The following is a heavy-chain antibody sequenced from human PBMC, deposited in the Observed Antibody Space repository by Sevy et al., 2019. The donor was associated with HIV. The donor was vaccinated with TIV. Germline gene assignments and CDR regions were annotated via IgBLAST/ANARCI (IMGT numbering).Heavy chain of an antibody. V-gene: IGHV6-1*01. Sequence: SQTLSLTCAISGDSVSSNSAAWNWIRQSPSRGLEWLGRTDYRSKWYNDYAVSVKSRITINPDTSKNQFCLQLNSVTPEDTAVYYCSRARGIVVVPAALRALGMDVWGQGTTVTVSS. J-gene: IGHJ6*02. CDR1: GDSVSSNSAA. CDR2: TDYRSKWYN. CDR3: SRARGIVVVPAALRALGMDV. D-gene: IGHD2-2*01.